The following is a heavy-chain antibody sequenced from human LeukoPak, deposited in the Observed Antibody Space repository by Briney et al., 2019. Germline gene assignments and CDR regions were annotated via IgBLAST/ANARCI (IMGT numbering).Heavy chain of an antibody. D-gene: IGHD2-15*01. CDR2: IYYTGST. V-gene: IGHV4-59*01. Sequence: PSETLSLTCTVSGGSISGFYWSWIRQPPGKGLEWIGYIYYTGSTNYNTSLKSRVTISVDTSKNQFTLTLSSVTPADTAVYYCARGVVAAPKTFDYWGQGTLVTVSS. CDR1: GGSISGFY. J-gene: IGHJ4*02. CDR3: ARGVVAAPKTFDY.